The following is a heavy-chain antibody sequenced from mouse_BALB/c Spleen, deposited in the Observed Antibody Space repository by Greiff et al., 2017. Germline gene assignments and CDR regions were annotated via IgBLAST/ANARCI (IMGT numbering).Heavy chain of an antibody. D-gene: IGHD2-4*01. V-gene: IGHV1-5*01. CDR3: TRPFMITRAMDY. CDR1: GYTFTSYW. J-gene: IGHJ4*01. CDR2: IYPGNSDT. Sequence: EVQLQQSGTVLARPGASVKMSCKASGYTFTSYWMHWVKQRPGQGLEWIGAIYPGNSDTSYNQKFKGKAKLTAVTSTSTAYMELSSLTNEDSAVYYCTRPFMITRAMDYWGQGTSVTVSS.